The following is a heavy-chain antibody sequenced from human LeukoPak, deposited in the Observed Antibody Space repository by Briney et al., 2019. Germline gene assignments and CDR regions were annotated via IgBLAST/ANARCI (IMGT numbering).Heavy chain of an antibody. V-gene: IGHV1-69*10. D-gene: IGHD3-10*01. J-gene: IGHJ6*02. CDR2: FIPILGIA. CDR3: ARDLRELDYYYYGMDV. Sequence: ASGKASCKASGGTFSSYAISWVRQAPGHGLGCRGGFIPILGIANYAQKFQGRVTITADKSTSTAYMELSSLRSEDTAVYYCARDLRELDYYYYGMDVWGQGTTVTVSS. CDR1: GGTFSSYA.